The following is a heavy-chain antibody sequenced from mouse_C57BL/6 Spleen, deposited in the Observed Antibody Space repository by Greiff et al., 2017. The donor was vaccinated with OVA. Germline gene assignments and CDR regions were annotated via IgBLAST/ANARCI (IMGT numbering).Heavy chain of an antibody. V-gene: IGHV1-53*01. CDR2: INPSNGGT. J-gene: IGHJ4*01. CDR1: GYTFTSYW. Sequence: QVHVKQPGTELVKPGASVKLSCKASGYTFTSYWMHWVKQRPGQGLEWIGNINPSNGGTNYNEKFKSKATLTVDKSSSTAYMQLSSLTSEDSAVYYCASRTVYYAMDYWGQGTSVTVSS. D-gene: IGHD4-1*01. CDR3: ASRTVYYAMDY.